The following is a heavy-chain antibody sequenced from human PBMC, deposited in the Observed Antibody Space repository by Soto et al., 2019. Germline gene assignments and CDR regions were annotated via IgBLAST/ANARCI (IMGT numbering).Heavy chain of an antibody. CDR2: INAGNGNT. CDR1: GYTFTSYA. J-gene: IGHJ3*02. V-gene: IGHV1-3*01. Sequence: GASVKVSCKASGYTFTSYALHWVRQAPGQRLEWMGWINAGNGNTKYSQKFQGRVTITRDTSASTAYMELSSLRSEDTAVYYCAVGVGESSGYPLVAFDIWGQGTMDTVSS. D-gene: IGHD3-22*01. CDR3: AVGVGESSGYPLVAFDI.